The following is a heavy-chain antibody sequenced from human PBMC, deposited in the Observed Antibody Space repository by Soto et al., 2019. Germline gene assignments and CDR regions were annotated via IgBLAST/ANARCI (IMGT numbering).Heavy chain of an antibody. D-gene: IGHD1-1*01. CDR1: GGTFSSYA. V-gene: IGHV1-69*13. CDR2: IIPIFGTA. J-gene: IGHJ6*02. CDR3: VGTAQLERRHREETLFVGGYYYYGMDV. Sequence: ASVKVSCKASGGTFSSYAISWVRQAPGQGLEWMGGIIPIFGTANYAQKFQGRVTITADESTSTAYMELSSLRSEDTAVYYCVGTAQLERRHREETLFVGGYYYYGMDVWGQGTTVTVSS.